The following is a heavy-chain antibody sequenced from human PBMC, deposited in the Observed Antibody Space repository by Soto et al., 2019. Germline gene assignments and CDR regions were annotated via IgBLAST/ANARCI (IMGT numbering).Heavy chain of an antibody. V-gene: IGHV1-18*01. CDR1: GYTFTNFG. CDR2: ISAYNGNT. J-gene: IGHJ4*02. Sequence: QVQLLQSGAEVKKPGASVKVSCKASGYTFTNFGISWVRQAPGQGLEWMGWISAYNGNTNYEQKFQGGVTMTIDTATSTAYMELRSLSSDDTAVYYCAREGTPIDYCGQGTLVTVSS. D-gene: IGHD2-15*01. CDR3: AREGTPIDY.